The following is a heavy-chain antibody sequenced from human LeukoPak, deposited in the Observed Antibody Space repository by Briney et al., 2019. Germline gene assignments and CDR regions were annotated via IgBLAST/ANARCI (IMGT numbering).Heavy chain of an antibody. CDR2: ISYDGSNK. D-gene: IGHD2-2*01. J-gene: IGHJ5*02. Sequence: PGGSLRLSCAASGFTFSSYAMHWVRQAPGKGLEWVAVISYDGSNKYYADSVKGRFTISRDNSKNTLYLQMNSLRAEDTAVYYCAKDRCSSTSCYFWSDPWGQGTLVTVSS. CDR1: GFTFSSYA. V-gene: IGHV3-30-3*01. CDR3: AKDRCSSTSCYFWSDP.